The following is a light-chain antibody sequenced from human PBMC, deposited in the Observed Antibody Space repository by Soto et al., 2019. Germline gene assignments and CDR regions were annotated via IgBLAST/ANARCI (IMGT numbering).Light chain of an antibody. CDR1: SSDVGGYNY. CDR3: SSCTSSSTRV. V-gene: IGLV2-14*01. CDR2: EVS. J-gene: IGLJ3*02. Sequence: QSALTQPASVSGSPGQSITISCTGTSSDVGGYNYVSWYQQHPGKAPKLMIYEVSNRPSGVSNRFSGCKSGNTASLTISGLQGEDESDYYCSSCTSSSTRVFGGGTKLTVL.